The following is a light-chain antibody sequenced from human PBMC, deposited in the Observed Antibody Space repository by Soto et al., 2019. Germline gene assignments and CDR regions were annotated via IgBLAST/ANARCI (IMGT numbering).Light chain of an antibody. CDR2: AVY. Sequence: DIQMSQYPSSLSASVGDRVIITCRASRPINKYLNWYQQTPGKAPKVLIYAVYSLESGVQSRFSGSGSGTDFTLTISSLQHEDFATYYCQHTYSLPRKFGQGTQIEVK. J-gene: IGKJ1*01. CDR1: RPINKY. V-gene: IGKV1-39*01. CDR3: QHTYSLPRK.